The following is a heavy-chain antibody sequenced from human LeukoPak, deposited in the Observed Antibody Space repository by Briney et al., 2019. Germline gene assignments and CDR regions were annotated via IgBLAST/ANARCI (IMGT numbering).Heavy chain of an antibody. J-gene: IGHJ4*02. CDR1: GYTFSGYY. CDR3: ARVWNDYRIDY. D-gene: IGHD3-16*01. CDR2: INPNTGSASGGA. Sequence: ASVKVSCKTSGYTFSGYYMHWVRQAPGQGLEWMGWINPNTGSASGGANYARKFQGRVTMTRDTSMSTAYMELSRLRSDDTAVYFCARVWNDYRIDYWGQGTLVTVSS. V-gene: IGHV1-2*02.